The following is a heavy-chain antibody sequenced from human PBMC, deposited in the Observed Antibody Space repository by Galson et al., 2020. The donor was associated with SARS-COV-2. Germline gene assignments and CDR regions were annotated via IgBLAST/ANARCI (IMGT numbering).Heavy chain of an antibody. D-gene: IGHD3-16*01. Sequence: GGSLRLSCAASGFTFDDYAMHWVRQAPGKGLEWVSGISWNSGSIGYADSVKGRFTISRDNAKNSLFLQMNSLRAEDTAFYYCAKGVSYVYRDGRFDPWGQGALVTVSS. CDR3: AKGVSYVYRDGRFDP. J-gene: IGHJ5*02. CDR1: GFTFDDYA. CDR2: ISWNSGSI. V-gene: IGHV3-9*01.